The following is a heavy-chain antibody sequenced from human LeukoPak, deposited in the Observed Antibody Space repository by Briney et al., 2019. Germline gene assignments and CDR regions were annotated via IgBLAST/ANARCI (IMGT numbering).Heavy chain of an antibody. CDR2: ITGSGGTT. D-gene: IGHD2-2*01. CDR3: AKDREVSAARVYDY. Sequence: GGSLRLSCAASGFTFSNYVLIWVRQAPGRGLEWVSAITGSGGTTSYADSVKGRFTISRDNSRNTLYLQMNSLRAECATVYYCAKDREVSAARVYDYWGQGTLVTVSS. CDR1: GFTFSNYV. J-gene: IGHJ4*02. V-gene: IGHV3-23*01.